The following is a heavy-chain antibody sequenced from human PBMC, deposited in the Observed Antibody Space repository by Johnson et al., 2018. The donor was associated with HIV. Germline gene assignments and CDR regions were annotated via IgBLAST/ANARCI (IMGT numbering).Heavy chain of an antibody. D-gene: IGHD1-26*01. Sequence: QVQLVESGGGVVQPGRSLRLSCAASGFTFSSYAMHWVRQAPGKGLEWVAVIYRGGATYYAASVQGRFTISRDNSKNTLYLQMGGLRAEDMAVYYCARGGGVVGNAFDIWGQGTMVTVSS. V-gene: IGHV3-30*14. CDR1: GFTFSSYA. CDR2: IYRGGAT. CDR3: ARGGGVVGNAFDI. J-gene: IGHJ3*02.